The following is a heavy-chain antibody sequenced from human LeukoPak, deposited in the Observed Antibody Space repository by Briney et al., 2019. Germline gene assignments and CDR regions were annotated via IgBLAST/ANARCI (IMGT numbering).Heavy chain of an antibody. V-gene: IGHV3-23*01. CDR1: GFTFSSYA. D-gene: IGHD4-11*01. CDR3: AKDPIPYSNYAYYFDY. Sequence: GGSLRLSCAASGFTFSSYAMSWVRQAPGKGLEWVSAISGSGGSTYYADSVKGRFTISRDNSKNTLYLQMNSLRAEDTAVYYCAKDPIPYSNYAYYFDYWGQGTLVTVSS. J-gene: IGHJ4*02. CDR2: ISGSGGST.